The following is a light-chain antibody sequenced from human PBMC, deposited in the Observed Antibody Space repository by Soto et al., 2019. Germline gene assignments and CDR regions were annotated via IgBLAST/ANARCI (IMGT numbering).Light chain of an antibody. J-gene: IGKJ2*01. Sequence: EFVLTQSPGTLSLSPGERATLSCRASQTVRNNYLAWYQQKPGQAPRLLIYDASSRATGIPDRFSGGGSGTDFTLTISRLEPEDFASYHCQQSYSSPPTFGQGTKLEIK. CDR2: DAS. CDR3: QQSYSSPPT. V-gene: IGKV3-20*01. CDR1: QTVRNNY.